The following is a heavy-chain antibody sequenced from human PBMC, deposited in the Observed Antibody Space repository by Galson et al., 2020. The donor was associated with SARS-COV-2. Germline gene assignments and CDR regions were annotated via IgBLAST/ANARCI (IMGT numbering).Heavy chain of an antibody. CDR3: ARHSIYGNFDY. CDR2: IYHGGST. Sequence: TLSHTCAVSGYSINSGYYWGWIRQPPGKGLEWIGTIYHGGSTYYNPSLKSRLTISVDTSKSQFSMKLTSATAADTAIYYCARHSIYGNFDYWGQGALVAVSS. J-gene: IGHJ4*02. D-gene: IGHD3-10*01. V-gene: IGHV4-38-2*01. CDR1: GYSINSGYY.